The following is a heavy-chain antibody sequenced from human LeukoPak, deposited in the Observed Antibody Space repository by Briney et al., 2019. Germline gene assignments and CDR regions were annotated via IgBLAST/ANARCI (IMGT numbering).Heavy chain of an antibody. D-gene: IGHD3-22*01. J-gene: IGHJ4*02. CDR2: IIPIFGTA. Sequence: SVKVSCKASGGTFSSYAISWVRQAPGQGLEWMGGIIPIFGTANYAQKFQGRVTITADESTSTAYMELSSLRSEDTAVYYCARGLGFSSGYYCFDYWGQGTLVTVSS. CDR1: GGTFSSYA. CDR3: ARGLGFSSGYYCFDY. V-gene: IGHV1-69*13.